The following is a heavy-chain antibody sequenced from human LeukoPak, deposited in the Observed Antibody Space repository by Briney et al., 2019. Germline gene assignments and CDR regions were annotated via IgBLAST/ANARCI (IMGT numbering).Heavy chain of an antibody. J-gene: IGHJ3*01. D-gene: IGHD2-2*01. V-gene: IGHV3-7*01. Sequence: GGSLRLSRAASGFRFSSHWMSWVRQVPGKGPEWVAKINEDGSQKYYVDSVKGRFTISRDNAENSLSLHMNSLRAEDTAVYYCARDQGYCTSVSCRGDAFDVWGQGSMVSVSA. CDR2: INEDGSQK. CDR3: ARDQGYCTSVSCRGDAFDV. CDR1: GFRFSSHW.